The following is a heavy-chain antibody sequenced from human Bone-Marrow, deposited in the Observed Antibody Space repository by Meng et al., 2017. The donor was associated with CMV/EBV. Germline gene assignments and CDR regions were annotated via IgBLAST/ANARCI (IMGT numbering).Heavy chain of an antibody. CDR1: GYTFTTYY. D-gene: IGHD3-3*01. CDR3: ARELRDTYNFDY. CDR2: INPTGGNA. J-gene: IGHJ4*02. Sequence: ASVKVSCKASGYTFTTYYLHWVRQAPGQGLEWMGIINPTGGNAGYAQKFQGRVTMTRDTSTTTVYMELSSLGSDDTAVYYCARELRDTYNFDYWGQGTLVTVSS. V-gene: IGHV1-46*01.